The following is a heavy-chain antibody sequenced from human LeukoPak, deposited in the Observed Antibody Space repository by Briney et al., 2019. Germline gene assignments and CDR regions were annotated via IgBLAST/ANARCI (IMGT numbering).Heavy chain of an antibody. J-gene: IGHJ3*02. D-gene: IGHD3-10*01. CDR1: GYTFTSYD. CDR2: MNPNSGNT. Sequence: GASVKVSCKASGYTFTSYDINWVRQATGQGLEWMGWMNPNSGNTGYAQKFQGRVTITRNTSISTAYMELSSLRSEDTAVYYCARVTYYYGSGSYYMEGNAFDIWGQGTMVTVSS. CDR3: ARVTYYYGSGSYYMEGNAFDI. V-gene: IGHV1-8*01.